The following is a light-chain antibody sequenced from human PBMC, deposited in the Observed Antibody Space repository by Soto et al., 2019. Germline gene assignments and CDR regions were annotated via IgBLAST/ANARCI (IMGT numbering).Light chain of an antibody. Sequence: QSVLTQPPSASGTPGQRVTISCSGSSSNNGSNTVNWYQQLPGTAPKLLIYSNNQRPSGVPDRFSGSKPGTSASLALSGLQSEDEADYYCAAWDDSLNGVVFGGGTKLTVL. V-gene: IGLV1-44*01. J-gene: IGLJ2*01. CDR3: AAWDDSLNGVV. CDR2: SNN. CDR1: SSNNGSNT.